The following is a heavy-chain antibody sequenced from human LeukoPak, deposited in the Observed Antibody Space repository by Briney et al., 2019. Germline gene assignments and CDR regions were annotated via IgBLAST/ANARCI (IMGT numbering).Heavy chain of an antibody. D-gene: IGHD1-7*01. Sequence: ASVKVSCKASGGTFSSYAISWVRQAPGQGLEWMGGIIPIFGTANYAQKFQGRVTITADESTSTAYMELSSLRSEDTAVYYCARGNYGHHDAFDIWGKGQWSPSLQ. CDR3: ARGNYGHHDAFDI. CDR2: IIPIFGTA. V-gene: IGHV1-69*13. CDR1: GGTFSSYA. J-gene: IGHJ3*02.